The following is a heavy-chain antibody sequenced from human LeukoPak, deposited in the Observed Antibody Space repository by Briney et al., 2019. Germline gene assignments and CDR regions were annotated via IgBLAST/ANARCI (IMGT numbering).Heavy chain of an antibody. CDR3: ARVELAPYCYYMDV. J-gene: IGHJ6*03. Sequence: QPGGSLRLSCAASGFSISSYEMNWVRQAPGKGLEWVSHISSSGSTIWYADSVKGRFTISRDNAKNSLYLQMNSLRAEDTAVYYCARVELAPYCYYMDVWGKGTTVTVSS. D-gene: IGHD1-7*01. CDR1: GFSISSYE. CDR2: ISSSGSTI. V-gene: IGHV3-48*03.